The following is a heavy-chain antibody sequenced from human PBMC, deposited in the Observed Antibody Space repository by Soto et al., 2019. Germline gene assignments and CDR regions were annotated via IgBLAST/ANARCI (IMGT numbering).Heavy chain of an antibody. D-gene: IGHD6-6*01. Sequence: EVQLLESGGGLVQPGGSLRLSCAASGFTFSSYEMNWVRQAPGKGLEWVSYISSSGSTIYYAISVKGRFTIARDNAKNARCLQINILRAEDRAVYYCAREHSSSSGGYFDYWGQGTLVIVSS. CDR3: AREHSSSSGGYFDY. J-gene: IGHJ4*02. CDR2: ISSSGSTI. V-gene: IGHV3-48*03. CDR1: GFTFSSYE.